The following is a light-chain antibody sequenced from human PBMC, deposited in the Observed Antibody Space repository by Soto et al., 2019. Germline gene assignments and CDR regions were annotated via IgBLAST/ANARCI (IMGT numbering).Light chain of an antibody. Sequence: QSALTQPPSASGSPGQSVTISCTGTSSDVGGYNYVSWYQQHPGKAPKLMIYEVSKRPSGVPDRFSGSKSGNTASLTVSGLQAGDEADYYCSSYAGSNHLVFGGGTNLTVL. CDR3: SSYAGSNHLV. CDR2: EVS. J-gene: IGLJ2*01. CDR1: SSDVGGYNY. V-gene: IGLV2-8*01.